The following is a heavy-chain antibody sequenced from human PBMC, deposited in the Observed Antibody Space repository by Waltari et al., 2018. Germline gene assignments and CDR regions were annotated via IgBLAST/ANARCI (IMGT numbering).Heavy chain of an antibody. D-gene: IGHD3-3*01. Sequence: QITLKESGPTLVKPTQTLTLTCTFSGFSLSTSGVGVGWIRQPPGKALEWLALIYWDDDKRYSPSLKSRLTITKDTSKNQVVLTMTNMDPVDTATYYCAHRYYDFWSGYPFDYWGQGTLVTVSS. CDR1: GFSLSTSGVG. J-gene: IGHJ4*02. V-gene: IGHV2-5*02. CDR2: IYWDDDK. CDR3: AHRYYDFWSGYPFDY.